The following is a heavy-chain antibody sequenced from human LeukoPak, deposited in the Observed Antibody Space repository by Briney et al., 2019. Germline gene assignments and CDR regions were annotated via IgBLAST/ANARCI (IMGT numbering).Heavy chain of an antibody. J-gene: IGHJ4*02. Sequence: GGSLRLSCAASGFTFSSYGMHWVRQAPGKGLEWVAVISHDGSNKYYADSVKGRFTISRDNSKNTLYLQMNSLRAEDTAVYYCAKVSGWWELLTLYYFDYWGQGTLVTVSS. D-gene: IGHD1-26*01. V-gene: IGHV3-30*18. CDR2: ISHDGSNK. CDR1: GFTFSSYG. CDR3: AKVSGWWELLTLYYFDY.